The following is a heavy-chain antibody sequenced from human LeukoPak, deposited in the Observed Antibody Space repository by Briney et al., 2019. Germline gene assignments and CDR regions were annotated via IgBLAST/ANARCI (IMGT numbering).Heavy chain of an antibody. V-gene: IGHV1-69*06. Sequence: ASVKVSCKASGGTFGSYAISWVRQAPGQGLEWMGGIIPIFGTANYAQKFQGRVTITADKSTSTAYMELSSLRSEDTAVYYCARVGRGIAAAFDYWGQGTLVTVSS. CDR1: GGTFGSYA. D-gene: IGHD6-13*01. CDR3: ARVGRGIAAAFDY. J-gene: IGHJ4*02. CDR2: IIPIFGTA.